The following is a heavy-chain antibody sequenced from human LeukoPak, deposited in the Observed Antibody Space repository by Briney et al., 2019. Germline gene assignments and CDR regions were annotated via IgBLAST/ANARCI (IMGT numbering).Heavy chain of an antibody. Sequence: ASVKVSCKASGYHFTGYHVHWVRQAPGQGLEWMGRISTDSGDTDIAQKFQGRVTMTRDTSISTAYMELSRLRSDDSAVYYCAGLGSTVKGRIDPWGQGTSVTVSS. V-gene: IGHV1-2*02. CDR1: GYHFTGYH. CDR3: AGLGSTVKGRIDP. J-gene: IGHJ5*02. D-gene: IGHD5/OR15-5a*01. CDR2: ISTDSGDT.